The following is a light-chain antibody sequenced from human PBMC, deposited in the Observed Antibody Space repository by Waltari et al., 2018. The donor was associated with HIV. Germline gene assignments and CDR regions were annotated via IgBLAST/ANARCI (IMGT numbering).Light chain of an antibody. Sequence: QSALTQPPSVSGAPGQRVTISCTGNRSHIGAGYFVHWYQHLPGTAPPLLVYSDINRPSGGPDRFSGSKSGTSASRVITGLQAEDEAEYYGQSYDSSLRASVFGGGTKLTVL. J-gene: IGLJ2*01. CDR2: SDI. CDR3: QSYDSSLRASV. V-gene: IGLV1-40*01. CDR1: RSHIGAGYF.